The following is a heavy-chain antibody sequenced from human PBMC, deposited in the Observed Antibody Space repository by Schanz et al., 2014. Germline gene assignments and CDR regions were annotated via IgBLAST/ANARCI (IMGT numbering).Heavy chain of an antibody. V-gene: IGHV4-31*03. Sequence: QVQLQESGPGLVKPSQTLSLTCTVSGVSISSGGYYWSWIRQHPGKGLEWIGFISYSGSTYYNPSLKSRVTISVDTSKNQFSLNLSSATAADTAVYYCARDRGHGDLPGDIWGQGTMVTVSS. D-gene: IGHD4-17*01. J-gene: IGHJ3*02. CDR1: GVSISSGGYY. CDR3: ARDRGHGDLPGDI. CDR2: ISYSGST.